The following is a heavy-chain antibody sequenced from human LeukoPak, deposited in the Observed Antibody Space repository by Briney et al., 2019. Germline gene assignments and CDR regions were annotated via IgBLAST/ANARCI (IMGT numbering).Heavy chain of an antibody. CDR3: ARAGITGSWDY. CDR2: IYYSGST. CDR1: GGSISSSSYY. D-gene: IGHD1-20*01. J-gene: IGHJ4*02. Sequence: SETLSLTCTVSGGSISSSSYYWGWIRQPPGKGLEWIGSIYYSGSTYYNPSLKSRVIISVDTSKNQFSLKLSSVTAADTAVYYCARAGITGSWDYWGQGTLVTVSS. V-gene: IGHV4-39*07.